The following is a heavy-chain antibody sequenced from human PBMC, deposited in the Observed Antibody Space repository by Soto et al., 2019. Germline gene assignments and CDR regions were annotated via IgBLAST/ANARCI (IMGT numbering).Heavy chain of an antibody. V-gene: IGHV3-7*02. CDR2: TKPDETET. CDR1: GLAFSTYW. J-gene: IGHJ4*02. CDR3: ATIGDVNFHY. Sequence: EVPLVESGGGLVQPGGSLRLSCTTSGLAFSTYWMAWVRQAPGKGLERVGNTKPDETETYYADSVEGRLTISRDNAKSSLYLKMDSLRVKDTAVYYCATIGDVNFHYWGQGTQVPVSS.